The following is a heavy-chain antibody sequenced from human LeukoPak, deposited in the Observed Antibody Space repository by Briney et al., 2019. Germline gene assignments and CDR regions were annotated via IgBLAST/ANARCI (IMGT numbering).Heavy chain of an antibody. J-gene: IGHJ4*02. Sequence: PSETLSLTCAVYGGSFSGYYWSWIRQPPGKGLEWIGEINHSGSTNYNPSLKSRVTISVDTSKNQFSLKLSSVTAADTAVYYCARARSQYSGYDSKSWGQGTLVTVSS. V-gene: IGHV4-34*01. CDR2: INHSGST. CDR3: ARARSQYSGYDSKS. D-gene: IGHD5-12*01. CDR1: GGSFSGYY.